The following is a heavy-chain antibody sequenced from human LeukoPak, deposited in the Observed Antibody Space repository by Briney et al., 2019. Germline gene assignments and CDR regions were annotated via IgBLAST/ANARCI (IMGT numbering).Heavy chain of an antibody. Sequence: GGSLRLSCAASAFSFSTHWMAWVRQAPGEGLEWVANINPDGNDYHYVDSVKGRFTISRDNAKKSLYLQMNFLRADDTAVYYCASNSDYCFEYWGQGVLVTVSS. CDR3: ASNSDYCFEY. V-gene: IGHV3-7*05. CDR1: AFSFSTHW. D-gene: IGHD2/OR15-2a*01. J-gene: IGHJ4*02. CDR2: INPDGNDY.